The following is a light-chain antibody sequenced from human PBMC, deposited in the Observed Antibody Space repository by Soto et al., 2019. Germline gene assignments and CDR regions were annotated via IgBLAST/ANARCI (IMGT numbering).Light chain of an antibody. J-gene: IGLJ1*01. CDR2: EVS. CDR3: SSYTSSSTLYV. CDR1: SSDVGGYNY. V-gene: IGLV2-14*01. Sequence: QSALTQPASVSGSPGQSITISCTGTSSDVGGYNYVSWYQQHPGKAPKLMIYEVSNRPSGVSNRFSGSKSGNTASLTISGLLAEDEADYYCSSYTSSSTLYVFGTGTEVTVL.